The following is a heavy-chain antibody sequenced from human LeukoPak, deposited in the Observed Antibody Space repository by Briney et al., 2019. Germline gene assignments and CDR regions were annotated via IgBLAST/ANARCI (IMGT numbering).Heavy chain of an antibody. CDR1: GFTFSSYW. D-gene: IGHD5/OR15-5a*01. V-gene: IGHV3-7*03. CDR3: AKGVYDYVEIGYFDY. J-gene: IGHJ4*02. CDR2: IKHDASEK. Sequence: GGSLRLSCAASGFTFSSYWMAWVRQTPGKGLEWVANIKHDASEKYYVDSVKGRFTISRDNAQNSFYLQMNSLRAEDTALYYCAKGVYDYVEIGYFDYWGQGALVTVSS.